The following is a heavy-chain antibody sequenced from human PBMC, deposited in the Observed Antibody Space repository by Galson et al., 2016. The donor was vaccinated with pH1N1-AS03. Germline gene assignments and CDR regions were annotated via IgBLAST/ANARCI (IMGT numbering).Heavy chain of an antibody. J-gene: IGHJ6*02. Sequence: SVKVSCKASGYTFTSYAMHWVRQAPGQRLEWMGWINAGTGNTKYSQKFQGRVTITRDTSASTAYMELSSLRSEGTAGYYFAGDRGSCYDLFDYYYGMDVWGQGTTVTVSS. CDR3: AGDRGSCYDLFDYYYGMDV. V-gene: IGHV1-3*01. CDR1: GYTFTSYA. D-gene: IGHD5-12*01. CDR2: INAGTGNT.